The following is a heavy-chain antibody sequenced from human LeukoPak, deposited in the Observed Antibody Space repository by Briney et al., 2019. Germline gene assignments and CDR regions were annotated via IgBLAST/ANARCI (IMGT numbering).Heavy chain of an antibody. CDR2: IYIGGTT. Sequence: PSETLSLTCTVSGGSINSGSYYWGWIRQPPGKGLEWIGSIYIGGTTNYNPSLKSRVTISVDTSKNQFSLKLSSVTAADTAVYYCARERGGAAAGREGYFDYWGQGTLVTVSS. J-gene: IGHJ4*02. CDR3: ARERGGAAAGREGYFDY. D-gene: IGHD6-13*01. CDR1: GGSINSGSYY. V-gene: IGHV4-39*07.